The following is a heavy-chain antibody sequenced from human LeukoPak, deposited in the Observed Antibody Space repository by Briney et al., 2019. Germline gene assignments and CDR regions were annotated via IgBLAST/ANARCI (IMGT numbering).Heavy chain of an antibody. CDR2: ISSSSSTI. CDR1: GFTFSSYS. V-gene: IGHV3-48*04. Sequence: GGSLRLSCAASGFTFSSYSMNWVRQAPGKGLEWVSYISSSSSTIYYADSVKGRFTISRDNAKNSLYLQMNSLRAEDTAVYYCARDRSYRGDNDAFDIWGQGTMVTVSS. J-gene: IGHJ3*02. D-gene: IGHD1-26*01. CDR3: ARDRSYRGDNDAFDI.